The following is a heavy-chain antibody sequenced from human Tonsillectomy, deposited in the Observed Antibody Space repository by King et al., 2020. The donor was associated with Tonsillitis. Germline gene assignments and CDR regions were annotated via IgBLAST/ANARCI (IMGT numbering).Heavy chain of an antibody. J-gene: IGHJ4*02. Sequence: VQLVESGGGVVQPGGSLRLSCAASGFTFSSYGMHWVRQAPGKGLEWVAFIRYDGSNKYYADSVKGRFTISRDNSKNTLYLQMNSLRAEYTDLYYCAKSSGWYIFDYWGQGTLVTVSS. CDR1: GFTFSSYG. V-gene: IGHV3-30*02. CDR3: AKSSGWYIFDY. D-gene: IGHD6-19*01. CDR2: IRYDGSNK.